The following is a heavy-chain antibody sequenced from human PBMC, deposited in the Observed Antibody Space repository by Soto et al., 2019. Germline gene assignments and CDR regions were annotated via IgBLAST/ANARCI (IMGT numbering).Heavy chain of an antibody. J-gene: IGHJ4*02. CDR3: ARYGYGGNSLIDYFDY. Sequence: QVQLVQSGAEVKKPGSSVKVSCKASGGTFSSYTISWVRQAPGQGLEWMGRIIPILGIANDEQKFQGRVTITANNTKSTAYMKLSSVRSEDTAVYYWARYGYGGNSLIDYFDYWCQGTLVTVSS. V-gene: IGHV1-69*02. CDR2: IIPILGIA. D-gene: IGHD4-17*01. CDR1: GGTFSSYT.